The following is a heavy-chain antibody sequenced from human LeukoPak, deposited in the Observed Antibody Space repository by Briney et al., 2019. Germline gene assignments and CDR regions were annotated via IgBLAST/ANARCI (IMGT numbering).Heavy chain of an antibody. V-gene: IGHV4-59*01. J-gene: IGHJ4*02. Sequence: SETLSLTCSVSNYSITSGYFWSWIRQPPGKGLEWIGYIYYSGSTNYNPSLKSRVTISVDTSKNQFSLKLSSVTAADTAVYYCARVLPYDILTGYPLYYFDYWGQGTLVTVSS. CDR1: NYSITSGYF. CDR3: ARVLPYDILTGYPLYYFDY. CDR2: IYYSGST. D-gene: IGHD3-9*01.